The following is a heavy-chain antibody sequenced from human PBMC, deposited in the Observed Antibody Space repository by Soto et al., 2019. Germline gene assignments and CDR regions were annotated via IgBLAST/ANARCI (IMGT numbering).Heavy chain of an antibody. V-gene: IGHV4-31*03. J-gene: IGHJ3*01. Sequence: QVQLQESDPGLVKPSQTLSLNCSVAGDSINNADYYWSWIRQHAGQGLEWIGYIYYSGTTYYNPSLKSRVTISMDTSKNQFSLEMSSVTAAGTAVYYCARVRGHGFDFRGQGTMVTVSS. D-gene: IGHD3-10*01. CDR3: ARVRGHGFDF. CDR1: GDSINNADYY. CDR2: IYYSGTT.